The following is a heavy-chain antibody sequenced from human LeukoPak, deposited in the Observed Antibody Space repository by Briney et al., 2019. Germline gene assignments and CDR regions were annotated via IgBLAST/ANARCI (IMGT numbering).Heavy chain of an antibody. V-gene: IGHV3-21*01. CDR2: ISTSSSYI. D-gene: IGHD3-22*01. CDR3: ARDGGDYYDSSGYPFHH. Sequence: PGGSLRLSCAASGFTFSSYEMNWVRQAPGKGLELVSSISTSSSYIYYADSVKGRFTISRDNAKKSLYLQMNSLRAGDTAVYYCARDGGDYYDSSGYPFHHWGQGTLVTVSS. J-gene: IGHJ1*01. CDR1: GFTFSSYE.